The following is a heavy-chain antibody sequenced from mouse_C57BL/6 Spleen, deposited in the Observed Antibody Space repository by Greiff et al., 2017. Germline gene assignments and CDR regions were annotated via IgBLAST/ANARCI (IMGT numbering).Heavy chain of an antibody. J-gene: IGHJ1*03. V-gene: IGHV5-9-1*02. CDR2: ISSGGGYI. CDR3: TRGGSIWYFDV. Sequence: VQLKESGAGLVKPGGSLKLSCAASGFTFSSYAMSWVRQTPEKRLEWVAYISSGGGYIYYADTLKGRFTISRDNSRNTLYLQMSSLKSEDTAMYYCTRGGSIWYFDVWGTGTTVTVSS. CDR1: GFTFSSYA. D-gene: IGHD1-1*02.